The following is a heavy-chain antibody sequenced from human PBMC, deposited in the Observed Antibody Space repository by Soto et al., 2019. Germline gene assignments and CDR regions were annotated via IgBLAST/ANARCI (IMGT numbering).Heavy chain of an antibody. CDR2: ISYDGSNK. D-gene: IGHD1-26*01. J-gene: IGHJ4*02. CDR3: ARSVGATTSFAY. Sequence: QVQLVESGGGVVQPGRSLRLSCAASGFTFSSYAMHWVRQAPGKGLEWVAVISYDGSNKYYADSVKGRFTISRDNSKNTLYMQMNSLRAEDTAVYYCARSVGATTSFAYWGQGTLVTVSS. CDR1: GFTFSSYA. V-gene: IGHV3-30-3*01.